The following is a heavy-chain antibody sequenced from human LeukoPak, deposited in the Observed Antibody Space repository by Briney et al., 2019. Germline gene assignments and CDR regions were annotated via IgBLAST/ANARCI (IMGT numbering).Heavy chain of an antibody. CDR3: AREYSGSYSDY. CDR2: ISAYNGNT. J-gene: IGHJ4*02. Sequence: ASVKVSCKASGYTFTSYGISWVRQAPGQGLEWMGWISAYNGNTNYAQKLQGRVTMTTDTSTNTAYMELSSLRPEDTAVYYCAREYSGSYSDYWGQGTLVTVSS. V-gene: IGHV1-18*01. CDR1: GYTFTSYG. D-gene: IGHD1-26*01.